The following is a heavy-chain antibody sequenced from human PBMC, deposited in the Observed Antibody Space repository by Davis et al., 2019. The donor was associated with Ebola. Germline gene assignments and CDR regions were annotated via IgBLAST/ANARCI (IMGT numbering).Heavy chain of an antibody. V-gene: IGHV1-24*01. J-gene: IGHJ3*02. CDR3: TTPGGQDSGYDVFDI. CDR2: FDPEDGET. D-gene: IGHD5-12*01. Sequence: ASVKVSCKVSGYTLTDLSMYWVRQAPGKGLEWLGGFDPEDGETIYAQKFQGRVTVTRDTSTTTVYMDLSSLRSEDTALYYCTTPGGQDSGYDVFDIWGQGTMVTVSS. CDR1: GYTLTDLS.